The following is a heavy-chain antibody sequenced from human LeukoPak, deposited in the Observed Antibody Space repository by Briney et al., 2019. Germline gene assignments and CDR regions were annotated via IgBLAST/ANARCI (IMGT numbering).Heavy chain of an antibody. Sequence: PGGSLRLSCAASGFTFSDYYMSWIRQAPGKGLEWVSYISSSGSTIYYADSVKGRFTISRDNAKNSLYLQMNSLRAEDTAVYYCARYSSSWYDGAFDIWGQGTMVTVSS. V-gene: IGHV3-11*01. CDR1: GFTFSDYY. CDR3: ARYSSSWYDGAFDI. D-gene: IGHD6-13*01. J-gene: IGHJ3*02. CDR2: ISSSGSTI.